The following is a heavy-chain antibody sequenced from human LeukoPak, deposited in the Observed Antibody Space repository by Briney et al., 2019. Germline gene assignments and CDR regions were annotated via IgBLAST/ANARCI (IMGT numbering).Heavy chain of an antibody. Sequence: GGSLRLSCAASGFTFSGSAMHWVRQASGKGLEWVGRIRRKANSYATAYAAAVKGRFTIARDDSKNTADVQMNSRKNEDTAVYYCTTNHPDILTGYSDGADYWGQGTLVTVSS. CDR2: IRRKANSYAT. J-gene: IGHJ4*02. CDR1: GFTFSGSA. D-gene: IGHD3-9*01. CDR3: TTNHPDILTGYSDGADY. V-gene: IGHV3-73*01.